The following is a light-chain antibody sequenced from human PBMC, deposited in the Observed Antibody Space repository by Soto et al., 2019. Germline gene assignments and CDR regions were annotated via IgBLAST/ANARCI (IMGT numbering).Light chain of an antibody. J-gene: IGLJ2*01. CDR2: DVS. CDR1: SSDVGDYNY. CDR3: SSYTSSNTVV. Sequence: QSALTQPASVSGSPGQSITISCTGTSSDVGDYNYVSWYQQHPGKAPKLMIYDVSNRPSGFSNRFSGSKSGNTASLTISGLQAEDEADYYCSSYTSSNTVVFGGGTQLTVL. V-gene: IGLV2-14*01.